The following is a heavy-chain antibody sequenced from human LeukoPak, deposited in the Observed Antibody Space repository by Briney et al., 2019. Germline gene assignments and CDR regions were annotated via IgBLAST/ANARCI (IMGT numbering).Heavy chain of an antibody. D-gene: IGHD6-13*01. CDR2: INANTGST. CDR3: ARDAFQGSSWSNWFDS. J-gene: IGHJ5*01. CDR1: GYTFNTNG. V-gene: IGHV1-18*01. Sequence: ASVKVSCKASGYTFNTNGLNWVRQAPGQGLQWMGWINANTGSTNYAQIFQGRVTMTTDTSTNTAYLELTSLSSDDTAIYCARDAFQGSSWSNWFDSWGQGTLVIVSS.